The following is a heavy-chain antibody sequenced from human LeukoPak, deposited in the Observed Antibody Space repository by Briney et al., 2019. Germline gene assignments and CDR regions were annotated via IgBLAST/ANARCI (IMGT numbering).Heavy chain of an antibody. CDR2: ISAYNGNT. CDR1: GHSLTSYS. J-gene: IGHJ4*02. Sequence: ASVKVSCKAFGHSLTSYSMHWVRQAPGQGLEWMGWISAYNGNTNYAQKLQGRVTMTTDTSTSTAYLEVRSLRSDDTAVYYCARHPYDSSGYYPYWGQGTLVTVSS. CDR3: ARHPYDSSGYYPY. V-gene: IGHV1-18*04. D-gene: IGHD3-22*01.